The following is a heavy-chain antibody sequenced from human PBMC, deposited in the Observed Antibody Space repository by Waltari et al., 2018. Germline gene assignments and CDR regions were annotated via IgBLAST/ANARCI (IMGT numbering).Heavy chain of an antibody. CDR2: IYHSGST. CDR1: GGSISSSNW. V-gene: IGHV4-4*02. Sequence: QVQLQESGPGLVKPSGTLSLTCAVSGGSISSSNWWSWVRQPPGKGLEWIGEIYHSGSTTNNPSLKSRVTISVDKSKNQFSLKLRSVTAADTAVDYCARDSTDGDSTLVGMDVWGQGTTVTVSS. D-gene: IGHD4-17*01. J-gene: IGHJ6*02. CDR3: ARDSTDGDSTLVGMDV.